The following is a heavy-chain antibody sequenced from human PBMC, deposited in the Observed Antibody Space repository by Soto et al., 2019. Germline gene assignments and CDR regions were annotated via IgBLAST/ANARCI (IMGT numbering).Heavy chain of an antibody. CDR2: MNPNSGNT. D-gene: IGHD3-3*01. J-gene: IGHJ2*01. Sequence: QVQLLQSGAEVKQPGTSVRVSCRASGYTFKDYDINWVRRAPGQGLGWMGWMNPNSGNTAYARKFHDRITMTRSVSAGTAFMELNSLTPEDTAVYYCARRMTWSLWCFDLWGSGTQVTVSS. CDR1: GYTFKDYD. CDR3: ARRMTWSLWCFDL. V-gene: IGHV1-8*01.